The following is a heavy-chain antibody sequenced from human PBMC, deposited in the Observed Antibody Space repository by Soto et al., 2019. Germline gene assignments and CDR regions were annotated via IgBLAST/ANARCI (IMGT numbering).Heavy chain of an antibody. D-gene: IGHD5-18*01. CDR3: ARDCGYSYGLYYFDY. CDR2: INHSGST. Sequence: PSETLSLTCAVYGGSFSGYYWSWIRQPPGKGLEWIGEINHSGSTNYNPSLKSRVTISVDTSKNQFSLKLSSVTAADTAVYYCARDCGYSYGLYYFDYWDQGTLVTVSS. CDR1: GGSFSGYY. J-gene: IGHJ4*02. V-gene: IGHV4-34*01.